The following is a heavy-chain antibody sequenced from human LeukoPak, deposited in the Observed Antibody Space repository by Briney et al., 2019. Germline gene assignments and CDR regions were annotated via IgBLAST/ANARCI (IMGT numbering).Heavy chain of an antibody. CDR3: ARVPRVAARNRFDP. Sequence: SQTLSLTSTVSADSLSSGGHYWAWIRQFPGKGLESIGFIHHSGRSRHNPSLKDRVAISVDTSRKQFALKLSSVTAADTAVYYCARVPRVAARNRFDPWGQGTLVTVSS. J-gene: IGHJ5*02. CDR2: IHHSGRS. CDR1: ADSLSSGGHY. V-gene: IGHV4-31*03. D-gene: IGHD6-6*01.